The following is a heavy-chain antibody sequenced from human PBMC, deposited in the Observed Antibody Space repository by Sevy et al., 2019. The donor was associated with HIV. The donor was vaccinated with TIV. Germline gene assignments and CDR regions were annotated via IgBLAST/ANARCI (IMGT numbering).Heavy chain of an antibody. J-gene: IGHJ6*02. CDR1: GGSVSSGSYY. CDR2: IYYSGST. Sequence: SETLSLTCTVSGGSVSSGSYYWSWIRQPPGKGLEWIGYIYYSGSTNYNPSLKSRVTISVDTSKNQFSLKLSSVTAADTAVYYCVRDDYGEDYGMDVWGQGTTVTVSS. D-gene: IGHD4-17*01. CDR3: VRDDYGEDYGMDV. V-gene: IGHV4-61*01.